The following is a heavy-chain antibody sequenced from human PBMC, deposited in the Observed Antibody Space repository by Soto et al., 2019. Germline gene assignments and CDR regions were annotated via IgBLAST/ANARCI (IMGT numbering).Heavy chain of an antibody. D-gene: IGHD3-10*01. V-gene: IGHV3-30-3*01. CDR2: VSYDGSNN. Sequence: QVQLVESGGGEVQPGRSLRLSCAASGFTFSSFGMHWVRQAPGKGLEWVAVVSYDGSNNYYANSVKGRFTISRDNSKNMLFLQMNSLTLEDTALYYCARDSDPRMVREVLKDDFDHWGQGTLVTVSS. CDR3: ARDSDPRMVREVLKDDFDH. CDR1: GFTFSSFG. J-gene: IGHJ4*02.